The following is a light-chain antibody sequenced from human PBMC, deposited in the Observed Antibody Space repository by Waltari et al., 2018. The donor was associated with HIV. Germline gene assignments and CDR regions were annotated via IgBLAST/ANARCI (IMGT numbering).Light chain of an antibody. V-gene: IGLV2-8*01. Sequence: QSALTQPPSASGSPGQSVTISCTGSSSDIGGYRFVSWYQQHPGKAPKLMIYEVSKRPSGVSDRFSGSKSGNTASLTVSGLQAEDEADYFCSSYAANNDILFGGGTKLTVL. CDR2: EVS. CDR1: SSDIGGYRF. CDR3: SSYAANNDIL. J-gene: IGLJ3*02.